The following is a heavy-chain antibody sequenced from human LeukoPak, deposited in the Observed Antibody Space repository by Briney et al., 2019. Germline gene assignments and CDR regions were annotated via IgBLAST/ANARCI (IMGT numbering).Heavy chain of an antibody. CDR3: ARGKYSSGWFDY. Sequence: GGSLRLSCAASGFTFSSDWMHWVRQAPGKGLVWVSRINREGRSTTYADSVKGRFTISRDNAKNTLYLQMNSLRAEDTAVYYCARGKYSSGWFDYWGQGTLVTVSS. D-gene: IGHD6-19*01. CDR2: INREGRST. V-gene: IGHV3-74*01. CDR1: GFTFSSDW. J-gene: IGHJ4*02.